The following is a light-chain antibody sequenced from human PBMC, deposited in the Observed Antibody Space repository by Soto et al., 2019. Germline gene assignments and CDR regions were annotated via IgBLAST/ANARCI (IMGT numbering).Light chain of an antibody. Sequence: QSALTQPASVSGSPGQSITISCTGTSSDVGYYNYVSWYQQHPGKAPKLMIYEVSNRPSGVSIRFSGSKSGNTASLTISGLQAEDEADYYCSSYTTTTTRVFGGGTKLTVL. CDR3: SSYTTTTTRV. J-gene: IGLJ3*02. CDR1: SSDVGYYNY. CDR2: EVS. V-gene: IGLV2-14*03.